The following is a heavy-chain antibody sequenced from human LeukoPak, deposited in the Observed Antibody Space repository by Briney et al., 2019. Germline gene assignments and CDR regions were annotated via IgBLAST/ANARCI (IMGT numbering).Heavy chain of an antibody. CDR2: FDPEDGET. CDR3: ATSHLEYCSGGSCYREDY. CDR1: GYTLTELS. V-gene: IGHV1-24*01. D-gene: IGHD2-15*01. J-gene: IGHJ4*02. Sequence: GASVKVSCKVSGYTLTELSMHWVRQAPGKGLEWMGGFDPEDGETIYAQKFQGRVTMTEDTSTDTAYMELSSLRSEDTAVYYCATSHLEYCSGGSCYREDYWGQGTLVTVSS.